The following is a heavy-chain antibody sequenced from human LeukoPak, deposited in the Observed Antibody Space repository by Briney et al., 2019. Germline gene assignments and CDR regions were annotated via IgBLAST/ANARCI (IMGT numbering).Heavy chain of an antibody. J-gene: IGHJ3*02. Sequence: GGSLRFSCAASGFTFSSYSMNWVRHAPGKGLEWGSSICSSSSYIYYADSVKGRFTISRDNGKNSLYLQMNSLRAEDTAVYYCARELGYDYVWGSYRSGAFDIWGQGTMVTVSS. V-gene: IGHV3-21*01. CDR3: ARELGYDYVWGSYRSGAFDI. CDR1: GFTFSSYS. CDR2: ICSSSSYI. D-gene: IGHD3-16*02.